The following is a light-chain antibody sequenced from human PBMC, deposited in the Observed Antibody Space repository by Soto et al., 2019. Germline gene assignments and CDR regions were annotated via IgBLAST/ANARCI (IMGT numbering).Light chain of an antibody. CDR2: AAS. CDR3: QQSYSTLFT. Sequence: DIQMTQSPSSLSASVGDRVTITCRASQTIIRYFNWYQQKPGRAPNLLLYAASSLQSGVPSRFSGSGSGTEFTLTISSLQPEDFATYYCQQSYSTLFTFGPGTKVEIK. CDR1: QTIIRY. V-gene: IGKV1-39*01. J-gene: IGKJ3*01.